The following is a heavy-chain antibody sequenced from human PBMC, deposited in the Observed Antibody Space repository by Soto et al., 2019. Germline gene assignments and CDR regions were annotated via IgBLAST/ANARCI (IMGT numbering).Heavy chain of an antibody. J-gene: IGHJ1*01. Sequence: EVQLLESGGGLVQPGGSLRLSCAASGFTFNNYAMSWVRQAPEKGLEWVASITGSDDSTFYADSVKGRFTISRDNSKNTLCLQMNSLRAEDTAVYYCAKATHNAEREYCTSISCGAEYFQDWGQGTLVAVSS. CDR2: ITGSDDST. CDR3: AKATHNAEREYCTSISCGAEYFQD. D-gene: IGHD2-2*01. V-gene: IGHV3-23*01. CDR1: GFTFNNYA.